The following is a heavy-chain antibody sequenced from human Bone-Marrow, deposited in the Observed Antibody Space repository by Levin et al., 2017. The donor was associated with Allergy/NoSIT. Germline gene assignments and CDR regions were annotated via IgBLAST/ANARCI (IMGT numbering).Heavy chain of an antibody. V-gene: IGHV3-7*01. J-gene: IGHJ6*02. CDR3: ARDRSITRYRSSGDDVQSYYYYYGMDV. CDR1: GFTFSSYW. D-gene: IGHD5-12*01. CDR2: IKQDGSEK. Sequence: GGSLRLSCAASGFTFSSYWMSWVRQAPGKGLEWVANIKQDGSEKYYVDSVKGRLTISRDNGKNSLYLQMSSLRAEDTAEYYCARDRSITRYRSSGDDVQSYYYYYGMDVWGQGTTVTVSS.